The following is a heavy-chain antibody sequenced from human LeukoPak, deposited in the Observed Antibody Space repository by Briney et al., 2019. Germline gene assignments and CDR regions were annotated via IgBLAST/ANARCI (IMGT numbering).Heavy chain of an antibody. D-gene: IGHD3-22*01. J-gene: IGHJ3*02. CDR1: RFTFSNYW. V-gene: IGHV3-7*01. CDR2: IKQDGSEK. Sequence: GGSLRLSCAASRFTFSNYWMSWVRQAPGKGLEWVANIKQDGSEKNYVDSVKGRFTISRDNAKNSLCLQMNSLRVEDTAVYYCAIKGLLQPNGNAFDIWGQGTMVTVSS. CDR3: AIKGLLQPNGNAFDI.